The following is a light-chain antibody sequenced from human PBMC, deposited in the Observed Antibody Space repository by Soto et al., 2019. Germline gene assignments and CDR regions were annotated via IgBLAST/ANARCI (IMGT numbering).Light chain of an antibody. J-gene: IGKJ2*01. V-gene: IGKV3-15*01. Sequence: EIVMTQSPATLSVSPGERATLSCRASQSVSSNLAWYQQKPGQAPRLLIYGASTRATGIPARFSGSGSGTEFTLTISSLQSEDFAVYYCQQYNNWPGTFGQGTKLEIE. CDR2: GAS. CDR1: QSVSSN. CDR3: QQYNNWPGT.